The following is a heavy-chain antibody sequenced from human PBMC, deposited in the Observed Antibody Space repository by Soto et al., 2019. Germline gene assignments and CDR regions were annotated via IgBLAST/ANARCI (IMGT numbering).Heavy chain of an antibody. Sequence: GASVKVSCKASGYTFSSYGISWVRQAPGQGLEWMGWIGAYNGNTNYAQKLQGRVTMTTDTSTSTAYMELRSLRSDDTAVYYCARSSGWYESSWFDPWGQGTLVTVSS. CDR2: IGAYNGNT. CDR3: ARSSGWYESSWFDP. V-gene: IGHV1-18*01. D-gene: IGHD6-19*01. J-gene: IGHJ5*02. CDR1: GYTFSSYG.